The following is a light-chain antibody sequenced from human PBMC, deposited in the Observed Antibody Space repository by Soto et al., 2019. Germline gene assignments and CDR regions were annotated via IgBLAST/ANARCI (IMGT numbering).Light chain of an antibody. CDR3: LQHNSYPFT. CDR1: QGVRSS. V-gene: IGKV1-17*01. CDR2: EIS. J-gene: IGKJ3*01. Sequence: DIQMTQSPSSLSASAGDRVTITCRASQGVRSSLDWDQQKPGKAPKRLIYEISSLLSGVPSRFSGSGSGTEFTLTISSLQPEDFATYYCLQHNSYPFTFGPGTKVDIK.